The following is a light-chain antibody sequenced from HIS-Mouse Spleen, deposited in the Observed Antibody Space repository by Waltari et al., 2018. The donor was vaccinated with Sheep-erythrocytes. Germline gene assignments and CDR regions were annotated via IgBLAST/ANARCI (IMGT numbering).Light chain of an antibody. CDR1: QSVSSY. Sequence: EIVLTQSPATLSLSPGERATLSCRASQSVSSYLAWYQQKPGQAPRLLIYDASNRATGIPAWFSGIGSGTDFTLTISSLEPEDFAVYYCQQRSNWLTFGGGTKVEIK. CDR3: QQRSNWLT. CDR2: DAS. J-gene: IGKJ4*01. V-gene: IGKV3-11*01.